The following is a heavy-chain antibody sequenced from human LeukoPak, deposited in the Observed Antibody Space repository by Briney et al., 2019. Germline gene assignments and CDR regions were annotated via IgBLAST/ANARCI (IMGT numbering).Heavy chain of an antibody. Sequence: SETLSLTCTVSGGSISSYYWSWIRQPPGKGLEWIGYIYYSGSTNYNPSLKSRVTISVDTSKNQFSLKLSSVTAADTAVYYCARGPYSGYDYRFDYWGQGTLVTVSS. D-gene: IGHD5-12*01. V-gene: IGHV4-59*01. CDR3: ARGPYSGYDYRFDY. CDR2: IYYSGST. CDR1: GGSISSYY. J-gene: IGHJ4*02.